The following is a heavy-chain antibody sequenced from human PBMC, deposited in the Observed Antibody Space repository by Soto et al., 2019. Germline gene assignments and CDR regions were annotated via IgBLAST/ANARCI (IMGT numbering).Heavy chain of an antibody. D-gene: IGHD3-9*01. V-gene: IGHV1-3*01. Sequence: ASVKVSCKASGYTFTSYAMHWVRQAPGQRLEWMGWINAGNGNTKYSQKFQGRVTITRDTSASTAYMELSSLRSEDTAVYYCAREGMLTGYKNYYYYGMDVWGQGTTVTVSS. CDR2: INAGNGNT. J-gene: IGHJ6*02. CDR1: GYTFTSYA. CDR3: AREGMLTGYKNYYYYGMDV.